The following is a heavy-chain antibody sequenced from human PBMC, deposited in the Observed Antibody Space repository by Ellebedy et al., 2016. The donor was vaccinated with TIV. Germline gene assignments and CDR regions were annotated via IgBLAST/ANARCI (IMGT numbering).Heavy chain of an antibody. Sequence: GGSLRLSCAASGNTFSSYNMNWVRQAPGKGLQWVSYISTTSSNIYYADSVKGRFTISRDNAKNSLTLQMDGLRDEDTAVYYCVRDGGRDGYTYWYFDLWGRGTLVTVSS. J-gene: IGHJ2*01. V-gene: IGHV3-48*02. CDR2: ISTTSSNI. CDR3: VRDGGRDGYTYWYFDL. D-gene: IGHD5-24*01. CDR1: GNTFSSYN.